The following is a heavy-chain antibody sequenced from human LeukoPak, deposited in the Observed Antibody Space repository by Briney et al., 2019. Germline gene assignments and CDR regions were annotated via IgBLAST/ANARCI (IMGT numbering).Heavy chain of an antibody. CDR2: ITSSGAGT. CDR1: KFTFSSYA. Sequence: GGSLRLPCAASKFTFSSYAMSWVRQAPGKGLEWVSTITSSGAGTYYADSVKGRFTISRDNSKSTLFLRMNSLRVDDTAVYFCATLRRSGAERDAFDIWGHGTMVTVSS. V-gene: IGHV3-23*01. D-gene: IGHD3-10*01. J-gene: IGHJ3*02. CDR3: ATLRRSGAERDAFDI.